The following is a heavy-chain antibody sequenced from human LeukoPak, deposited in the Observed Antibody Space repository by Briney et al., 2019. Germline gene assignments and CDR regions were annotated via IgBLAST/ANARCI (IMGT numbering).Heavy chain of an antibody. D-gene: IGHD5-18*01. CDR3: ARDRIEYSYGTGFDY. CDR2: INSDGSST. CDR1: GFTFSRYW. Sequence: PGGSLRLSCAASGFTFSRYWMHWVRQAPGKGLVWVSRINSDGSSTSYADSVKGRFTISRDNAKNTLYLQMNSLRAGDTAVYYCARDRIEYSYGTGFDYWGQGTLVTVSS. J-gene: IGHJ4*02. V-gene: IGHV3-74*01.